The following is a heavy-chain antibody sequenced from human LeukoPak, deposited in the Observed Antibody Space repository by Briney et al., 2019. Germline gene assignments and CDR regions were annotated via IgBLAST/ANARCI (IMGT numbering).Heavy chain of an antibody. D-gene: IGHD1-26*01. Sequence: GGSLRLSCAASGFTFSSYGMHWVRRAPGKGLEWVAVISYDGSNKYFADSVKGRFTISRDNAKSTLYLQMSSLRAEDTAVYYCAKDREGATYFDSWGQGTLVTVSS. V-gene: IGHV3-30*18. CDR1: GFTFSSYG. CDR3: AKDREGATYFDS. J-gene: IGHJ4*02. CDR2: ISYDGSNK.